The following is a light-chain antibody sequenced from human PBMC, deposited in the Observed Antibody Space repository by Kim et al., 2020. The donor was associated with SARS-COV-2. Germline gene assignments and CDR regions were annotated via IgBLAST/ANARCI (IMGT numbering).Light chain of an antibody. V-gene: IGKV1-5*03. CDR2: KAS. CDR1: QGISDW. Sequence: DIQMTQSPSTLSASVGDTVTITCRASQGISDWLAWYQQKPGKGPKVLIYKASSLESGVPPRFTGSGSGTKFTLTIYSLQPDDFATYFCQQYNTDVYTFGQGTKLEI. J-gene: IGKJ2*01. CDR3: QQYNTDVYT.